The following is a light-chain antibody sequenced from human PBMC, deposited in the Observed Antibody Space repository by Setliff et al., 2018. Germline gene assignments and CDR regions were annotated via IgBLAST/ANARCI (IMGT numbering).Light chain of an antibody. CDR2: STN. CDR1: SGSVSTSYY. J-gene: IGLJ1*01. V-gene: IGLV8-61*01. CDR3: VLYMGPGSDV. Sequence: QTVVTQEPSFAVSPGETVTLTCALSSGSVSTSYYPGWYQQTPGQAPRTLIYSTNIRSSGVPDRFLGSIVGNKAALTITGAQAEDESDYYCVLYMGPGSDVFGTGTKVT.